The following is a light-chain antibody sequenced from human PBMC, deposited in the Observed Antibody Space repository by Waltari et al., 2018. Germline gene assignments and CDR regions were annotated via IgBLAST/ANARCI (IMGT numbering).Light chain of an antibody. CDR1: NSDVGNYNL. Sequence: QSALTQPASVSGTPGQSITISCTGTNSDVGNYNLVSWYQHHPGEAPKLMICEVIKRPAWCSNRFSGSKSGNTASLTISGLQAEDEADYYCCSYAGSGTYVFGTGTKVTVL. CDR2: EVI. V-gene: IGLV2-23*02. CDR3: CSYAGSGTYV. J-gene: IGLJ1*01.